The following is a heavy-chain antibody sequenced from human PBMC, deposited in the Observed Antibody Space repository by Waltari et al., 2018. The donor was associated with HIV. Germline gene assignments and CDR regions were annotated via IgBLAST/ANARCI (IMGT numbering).Heavy chain of an antibody. Sequence: QVQLVESGGGVVQPGTSLTISCAVSGFPFSNFPFHWVRQSPGKGLEWLAVFWSDGVEISYADSVKGRFTISKDSSQKTLYLHLTSLRAEDTALYYCARGYSSSRWIPLYHWGRGTLVTVSS. J-gene: IGHJ4*02. CDR2: FWSDGVEI. CDR3: ARGYSSSRWIPLYH. D-gene: IGHD6-6*01. CDR1: GFPFSNFP. V-gene: IGHV3-33*01.